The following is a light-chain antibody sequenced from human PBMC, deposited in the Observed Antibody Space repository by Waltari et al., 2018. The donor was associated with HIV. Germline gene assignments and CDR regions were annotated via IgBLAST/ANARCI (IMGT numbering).Light chain of an antibody. CDR1: QSISNY. V-gene: IGKV3-11*01. CDR2: AAS. J-gene: IGKJ4*01. CDR3: QQRSDWTLT. Sequence: SATLSGRASQSISNYVALFQQKPGQDPRLLIYAASNRATGIPARFSGSGSGTDFALTISSLEPEDFAVHYCQQRSDWTLTFGGGTKVEIK.